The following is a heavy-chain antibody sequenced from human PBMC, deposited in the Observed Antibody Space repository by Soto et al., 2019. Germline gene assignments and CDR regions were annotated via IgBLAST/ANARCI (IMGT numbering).Heavy chain of an antibody. Sequence: TLSLTCAVSGGPISSGGYSWSWIRQPPGKGLEWIGYIYHSGSTYYNPSLKSRVTISVDRSKNQFSLKLSSVTAADTAVYYCARARYGDYDYWGQGTLVTVS. CDR1: GGPISSGGYS. CDR2: IYHSGST. V-gene: IGHV4-30-2*01. D-gene: IGHD4-17*01. J-gene: IGHJ4*02. CDR3: ARARYGDYDY.